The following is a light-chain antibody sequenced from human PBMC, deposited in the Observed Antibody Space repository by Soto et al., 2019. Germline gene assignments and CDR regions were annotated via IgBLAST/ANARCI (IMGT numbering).Light chain of an antibody. J-gene: IGKJ2*01. Sequence: DIQMTQSPSTLSGSIGDRVIITCRASQSVVNWLAWYQQKPGKAPKLLISDASKLESGVPPRFSGVGSGTDFTLTISSLQPDDSATYYCQQYNLAPYTFGQGTKLEIK. V-gene: IGKV1-5*01. CDR3: QQYNLAPYT. CDR2: DAS. CDR1: QSVVNW.